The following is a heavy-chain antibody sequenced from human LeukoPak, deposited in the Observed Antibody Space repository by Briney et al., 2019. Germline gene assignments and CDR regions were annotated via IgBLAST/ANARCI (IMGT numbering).Heavy chain of an antibody. V-gene: IGHV3-20*04. CDR1: GLTFDDYG. J-gene: IGHJ3*02. CDR3: GGFGGIAFDI. Sequence: GGSLRLSCAASGLTFDDYGMNWVRQAPGKGLEWVSGLNWNGGSTGYADSVKGRFTISRDNAKNSLYLQMNSLRAEDTAVYYCGGFGGIAFDIWGQGTMVTVSS. D-gene: IGHD3-10*01. CDR2: LNWNGGST.